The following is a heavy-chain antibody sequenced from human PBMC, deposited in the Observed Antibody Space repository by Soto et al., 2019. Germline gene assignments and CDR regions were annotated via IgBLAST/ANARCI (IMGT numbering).Heavy chain of an antibody. CDR2: ISSGGGST. CDR3: AKDEFGYCYGLGGFDY. Sequence: EVQLLESGGGLVQPGGSLRLSCAVSGFTFSSYAMSWVRQAPGKGLEWVPAISSGGGSTYYADSVKGRFTISRDNSKNTLYWQMKGLRAEDTAVYYCAKDEFGYCYGLGGFDYWGQGTLVTVSS. CDR1: GFTFSSYA. J-gene: IGHJ4*02. D-gene: IGHD5-18*01. V-gene: IGHV3-23*01.